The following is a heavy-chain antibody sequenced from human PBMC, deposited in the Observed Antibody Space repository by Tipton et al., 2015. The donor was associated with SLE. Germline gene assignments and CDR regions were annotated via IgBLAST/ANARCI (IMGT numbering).Heavy chain of an antibody. Sequence: QSGPEVKKPGASVTVSCKASGYIFAAYDINWVRQAAGQGLEWVGWMNPDRGTTGYAQKFQGRVTMTGDTSRSTAYMELNSLTSEDTASYYCARGGDFDFWGQGTRVTVSS. CDR2: MNPDRGTT. J-gene: IGHJ5*01. CDR3: ARGGDFDF. CDR1: GYIFAAYD. V-gene: IGHV1-8*01.